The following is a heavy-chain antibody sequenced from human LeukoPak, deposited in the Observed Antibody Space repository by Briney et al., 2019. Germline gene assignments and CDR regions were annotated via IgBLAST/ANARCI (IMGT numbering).Heavy chain of an antibody. V-gene: IGHV1-2*02. D-gene: IGHD4-23*01. CDR3: ARGLLTGGGNSEHLCWFDP. J-gene: IGHJ5*02. CDR1: GYTFTGYY. Sequence: GASVKVSCKASGYTFTGYYMHWVRQAPGQGREWMGWINPNSGGTNYAQKFQGRVTMTRDTSISTAYMEMSRLRSDDTAVYYCARGLLTGGGNSEHLCWFDPWGQGTLVTVSS. CDR2: INPNSGGT.